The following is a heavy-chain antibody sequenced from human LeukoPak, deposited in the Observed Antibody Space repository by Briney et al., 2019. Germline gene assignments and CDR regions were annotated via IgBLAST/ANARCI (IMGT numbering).Heavy chain of an antibody. D-gene: IGHD4-11*01. CDR2: ISSGGSTI. J-gene: IGHJ4*02. Sequence: TGGSLRLSCAASGFTFTNYEMIWVRQAPGKGLEWISYISSGGSTIYYADSVKGRFTMSRDNAKNSVHLQMNSLRAEDTAVYYCARETLYSDYEGNYIDYWGQGTLVTVSS. CDR1: GFTFTNYE. V-gene: IGHV3-48*03. CDR3: ARETLYSDYEGNYIDY.